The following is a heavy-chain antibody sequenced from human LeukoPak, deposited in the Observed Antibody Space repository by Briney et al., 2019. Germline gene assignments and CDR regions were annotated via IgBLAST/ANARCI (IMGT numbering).Heavy chain of an antibody. V-gene: IGHV4-59*01. CDR2: FYYSGSA. D-gene: IGHD1-26*01. CDR1: GASISTYY. J-gene: IGHJ4*02. Sequence: SETLSLTCTVSGASISTYYWTRIRQPPGKGLEWIGYFYYSGSANYNPSLKSRVTISVDTSKKQISLNLSSVTAADTAVYYCAREGGNYLPFDYWGQGTLVTVSS. CDR3: AREGGNYLPFDY.